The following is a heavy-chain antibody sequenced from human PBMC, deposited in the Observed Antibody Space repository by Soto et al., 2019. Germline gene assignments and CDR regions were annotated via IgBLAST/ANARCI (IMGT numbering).Heavy chain of an antibody. CDR1: GFTFSSYG. Sequence: QVQLVESGGGVVQPGRSLRLSCAASGFTFSSYGMHWVRQAPGKGLEWVAVIWYDGSNKYYADSVKGRFTISRDNSKNTLYLQMNSLRAEDTAVYYCARDFFAVAGNYYGMDVWGQGTTVTVSS. CDR3: ARDFFAVAGNYYGMDV. CDR2: IWYDGSNK. J-gene: IGHJ6*02. V-gene: IGHV3-33*01. D-gene: IGHD6-19*01.